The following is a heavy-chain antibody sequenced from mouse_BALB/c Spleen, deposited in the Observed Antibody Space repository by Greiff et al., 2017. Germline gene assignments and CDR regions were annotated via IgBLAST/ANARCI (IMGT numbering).Heavy chain of an antibody. CDR3: AAYGKPFAY. V-gene: IGHV1S137*01. J-gene: IGHJ3*01. Sequence: VQLQQSGAELVRPGVSVKISCKGSGYTFTDYAMHWVKQSHAKSLEWIGVISTYYGDASYNQKFKGKATMTVDKSSSTAYMELARLTSEDSAIYYCAAYGKPFAYWGQGTLVTVSA. D-gene: IGHD2-10*02. CDR2: ISTYYGDA. CDR1: GYTFTDYA.